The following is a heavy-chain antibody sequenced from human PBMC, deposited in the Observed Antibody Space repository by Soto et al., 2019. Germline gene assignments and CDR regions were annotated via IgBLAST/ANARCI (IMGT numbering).Heavy chain of an antibody. V-gene: IGHV4-39*01. J-gene: IGHJ2*01. CDR1: GGSISSSSYY. CDR3: ARHDWSDWYCDL. Sequence: SETLSLTCTVSGGSISSSSYYWGWIRKPPGKGLAWIGSIYYSGSTYYNPSLKSRVTISVDTSKNQFSLKLSSVTAADTAVYYCARHDWSDWYCDLWGRGTLVTVSS. D-gene: IGHD3-9*01. CDR2: IYYSGST.